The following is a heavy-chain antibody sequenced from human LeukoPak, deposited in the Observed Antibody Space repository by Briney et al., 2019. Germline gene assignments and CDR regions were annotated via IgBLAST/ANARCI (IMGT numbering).Heavy chain of an antibody. V-gene: IGHV3-48*01. CDR3: ARGYSSSSGFHFDY. D-gene: IGHD6-6*01. CDR1: GFTFSRYW. Sequence: GGSLRLSCAASGFTFSRYWIHWVRQAPGKGLEWVSYISSDSSTIYYADSVKGRFTISRDNAKNSLYLQMNSLRAEDTAVYYCARGYSSSSGFHFDYWGQGTLVTVSS. CDR2: ISSDSSTI. J-gene: IGHJ4*02.